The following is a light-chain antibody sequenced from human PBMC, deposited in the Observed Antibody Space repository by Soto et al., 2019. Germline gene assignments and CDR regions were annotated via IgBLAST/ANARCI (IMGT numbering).Light chain of an antibody. V-gene: IGKV1-5*03. CDR1: QSISTW. CDR3: HQYNSYSYK. Sequence: DIQMTQSPSTLSASVGDRVTITCRASQSISTWLAWYQQKPGKAPKLLIYKASSLASGVPSRFSGSGSGTEFTLTISSLQPDDFATSYVHQYNSYSYKFGQETKLEIK. J-gene: IGKJ2*01. CDR2: KAS.